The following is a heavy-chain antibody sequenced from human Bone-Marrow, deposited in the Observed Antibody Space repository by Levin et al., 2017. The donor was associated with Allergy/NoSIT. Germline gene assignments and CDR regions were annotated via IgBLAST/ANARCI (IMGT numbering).Heavy chain of an antibody. CDR3: AHSQSLRPGLPGYNYGPFDF. J-gene: IGHJ4*02. CDR1: GFSLSTSGVG. V-gene: IGHV2-5*02. D-gene: IGHD5-18*01. CDR2: IYWDDDL. Sequence: SGPTLVKPTQTLTLTCTFSGFSLSTSGVGVSWIRQPPGKALEWLALIYWDDDLRYRPSLKNRPTITKDTSKNQVVLTLTNVDPVDTATYFCAHSQSLRPGLPGYNYGPFDFWGQGTLVIVSS.